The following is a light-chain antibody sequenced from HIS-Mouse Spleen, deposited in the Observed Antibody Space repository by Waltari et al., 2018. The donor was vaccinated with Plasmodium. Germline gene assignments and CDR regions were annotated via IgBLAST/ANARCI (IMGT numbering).Light chain of an antibody. CDR3: QQYNNWSFT. CDR2: GAS. J-gene: IGKJ3*01. CDR1: QSVSSN. Sequence: EIVMTQSPATLSVSPGERATLSCTASQSVSSNLAWYQQKPGQAPRPLIYGASTRATGIPARFSGSGSGTEFTLTISSLQSEDFAVYYCQQYNNWSFTFGPGTKVDIK. V-gene: IGKV3-15*01.